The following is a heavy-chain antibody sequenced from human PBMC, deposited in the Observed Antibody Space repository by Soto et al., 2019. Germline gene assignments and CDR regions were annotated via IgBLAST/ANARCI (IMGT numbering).Heavy chain of an antibody. J-gene: IGHJ4*02. V-gene: IGHV3-53*01. CDR3: ARHNYCTNGVCPGPFDY. CDR1: GFTVSSNY. D-gene: IGHD2-8*01. Sequence: EVQLVESGGGLIQPGGSLRLSCAASGFTVSSNYMSWVRQAPGQGLEWVSVIYSGGSTYYADSVKGRFTISRDNSKNTLYLQMNSLRAVDTAVYYCARHNYCTNGVCPGPFDYWGQGTLVTVSS. CDR2: IYSGGST.